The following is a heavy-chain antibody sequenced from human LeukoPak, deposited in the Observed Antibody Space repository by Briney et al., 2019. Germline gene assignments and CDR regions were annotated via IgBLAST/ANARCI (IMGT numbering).Heavy chain of an antibody. CDR2: INHSGST. CDR3: ASLRTTVSTDPYYFDY. J-gene: IGHJ4*02. V-gene: IGHV4-34*01. D-gene: IGHD4-17*01. Sequence: SETLSLTCAVYGGSFSGYYWSWIRQPPGKGREWIGEINHSGSTNYNPSLKSRVTISVDTSKNQFSLKLSSVTAADTAVYYCASLRTTVSTDPYYFDYWGQGTLVTVSS. CDR1: GGSFSGYY.